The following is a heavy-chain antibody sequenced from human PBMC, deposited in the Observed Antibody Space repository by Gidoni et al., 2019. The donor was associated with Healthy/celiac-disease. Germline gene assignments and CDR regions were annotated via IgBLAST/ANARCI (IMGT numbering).Heavy chain of an antibody. J-gene: IGHJ4*02. Sequence: QVQLVESGGGVVQPGRSLRLSCAASGFTFSSSAMPWVRQAPGKGLEWVAVISYDGSNKYYADSVKGRFTISRDNSKNTLYLQMNSLRAEDTAVYYGASANFRERGLGSGWPFYFDYWGQGTLVTVSS. CDR2: ISYDGSNK. V-gene: IGHV3-30*04. CDR1: GFTFSSSA. D-gene: IGHD6-19*01. CDR3: ASANFRERGLGSGWPFYFDY.